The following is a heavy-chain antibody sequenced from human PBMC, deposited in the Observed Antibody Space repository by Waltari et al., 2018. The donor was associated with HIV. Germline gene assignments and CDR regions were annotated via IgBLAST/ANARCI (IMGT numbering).Heavy chain of an antibody. CDR1: GYSISSGYY. Sequence: QVQLQESGPGLVKPSETLSLTCTVSGYSISSGYYWGWIRQPPGKGLAWIGSIYHSGSTYYNPSLKSRVTISVDTSKNQFSLKLSSVTAADTAVYYCARQPGAAARITQQQLVFWFDPWGQGTLVTVSS. V-gene: IGHV4-38-2*02. CDR2: IYHSGST. CDR3: ARQPGAAARITQQQLVFWFDP. J-gene: IGHJ5*02. D-gene: IGHD6-13*01.